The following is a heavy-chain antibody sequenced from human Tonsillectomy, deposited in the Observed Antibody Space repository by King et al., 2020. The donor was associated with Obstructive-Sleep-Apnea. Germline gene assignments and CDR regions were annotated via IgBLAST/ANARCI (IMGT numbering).Heavy chain of an antibody. CDR3: AKDTQRNTGMATGPFDY. V-gene: IGHV3-23*04. Sequence: VQLVESGGGLVQPGGSLRLSCAASGFTFNGYAMTWVRQAPGKGLDWVSGIRGSGGSTHYADSVKGRFTISRDNSKNTLYLQMNSLRAEETAVYYCAKDTQRNTGMATGPFDYWGQGTLVTVSS. J-gene: IGHJ4*02. CDR2: IRGSGGST. D-gene: IGHD5-18*01. CDR1: GFTFNGYA.